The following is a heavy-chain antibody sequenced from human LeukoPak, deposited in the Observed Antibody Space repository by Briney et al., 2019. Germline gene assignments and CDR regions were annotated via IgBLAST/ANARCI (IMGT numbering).Heavy chain of an antibody. CDR2: IKQDGSEK. D-gene: IGHD3-3*01. V-gene: IGHV3-7*03. CDR1: GFTFSNYW. Sequence: GGSLRLSCAASGFTFSNYWMSWVRQAPGKGLEWVANIKQDGSEKYYVDSVRGRFTISRDNAKNSLYLQINSLRADDTAVYYCARMYYDFWSGYYQDYWGQGTLVTVSS. CDR3: ARMYYDFWSGYYQDY. J-gene: IGHJ4*02.